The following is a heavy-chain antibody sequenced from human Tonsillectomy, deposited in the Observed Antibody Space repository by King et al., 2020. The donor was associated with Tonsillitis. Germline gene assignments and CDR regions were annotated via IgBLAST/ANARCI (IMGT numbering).Heavy chain of an antibody. Sequence: QLQESGPGLVKPSETLSLTCTVSGGSFSSYYWSWIRQPPGKGLEWIGYIYYSGSTNYSGSTNYNPSLKSRVTISVATSKNQFSLKLSSVTAADTAVYYCARGRGISPWGGSGSSYFNYWGQGTLVTVSS. CDR3: ARGRGISPWGGSGSSYFNY. V-gene: IGHV4-59*01. J-gene: IGHJ4*02. D-gene: IGHD3-10*01. CDR1: GGSFSSYY. CDR2: IYYSGSTNYSGST.